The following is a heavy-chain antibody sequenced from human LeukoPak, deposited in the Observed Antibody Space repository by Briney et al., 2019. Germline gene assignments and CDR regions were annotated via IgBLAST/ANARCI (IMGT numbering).Heavy chain of an antibody. Sequence: PSETLSLTCNVSGGSISSSSYLWGWIRQSPGKGLEWIGSVFYSGSTYYNPSLKSRVSISIDTSKNQFSLKVNSVTAADTAVYFCARRTIVVVNTSFDYWGQGTLVTVSS. V-gene: IGHV4-39*07. CDR1: GGSISSSSYL. D-gene: IGHD2-21*01. CDR2: VFYSGST. J-gene: IGHJ4*02. CDR3: ARRTIVVVNTSFDY.